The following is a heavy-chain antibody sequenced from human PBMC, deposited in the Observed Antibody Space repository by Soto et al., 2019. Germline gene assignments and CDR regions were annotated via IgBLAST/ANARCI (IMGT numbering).Heavy chain of an antibody. Sequence: QVQLVRSGSELKKPGASVKVSCKASGYTFTRYALNWVRQAPGQGLEWMGWINTNTGNPTFVQAFTGRFVFSLGTSGSTAHLQICSLKAEDTAVYYCARQITYSVALRFLEWLRRLGVWGQGTLVTVSS. CDR3: ARQITYSVALRFLEWLRRLGV. J-gene: IGHJ4*02. CDR2: INTNTGNP. V-gene: IGHV7-4-1*01. CDR1: GYTFTRYA. D-gene: IGHD3-3*01.